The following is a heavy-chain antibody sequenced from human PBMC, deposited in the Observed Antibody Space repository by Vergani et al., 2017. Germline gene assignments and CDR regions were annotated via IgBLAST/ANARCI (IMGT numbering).Heavy chain of an antibody. V-gene: IGHV3-11*01. CDR2: ISSSGSTI. J-gene: IGHJ4*02. Sequence: QVQLVESGGGLVKPGGSLRLSCAASGFTFSDYYMSWIRQAPGKGLEWVSYISSSGSTIYYADSVKGRFTISRDNAKNSLYLQMNSLRAEDTAVYYCARDRYYYDSSCPLSTYDYWGQGTLVTVSS. D-gene: IGHD3-22*01. CDR1: GFTFSDYY. CDR3: ARDRYYYDSSCPLSTYDY.